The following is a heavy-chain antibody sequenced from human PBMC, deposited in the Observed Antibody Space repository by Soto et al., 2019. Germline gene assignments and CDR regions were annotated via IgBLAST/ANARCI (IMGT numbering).Heavy chain of an antibody. CDR2: INAGNGNT. Sequence: ASVKVSCKASGYTSTSYAMHWVRQAPGQRLEWMGWINAGNGNTKYSQKFQGRVTITRDTSASTAYMELSSLRSEDTAVYYCARDLGDFWSGYYDYWGQGTLVTVSS. V-gene: IGHV1-3*01. CDR1: GYTSTSYA. CDR3: ARDLGDFWSGYYDY. J-gene: IGHJ4*02. D-gene: IGHD3-3*01.